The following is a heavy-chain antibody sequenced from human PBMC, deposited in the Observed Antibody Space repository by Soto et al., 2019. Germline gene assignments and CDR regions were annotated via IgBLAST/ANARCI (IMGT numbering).Heavy chain of an antibody. V-gene: IGHV3-64*01. J-gene: IGHJ6*03. CDR3: ARVTWNKINYYYMDV. CDR1: GFIFSNYP. D-gene: IGHD1-1*01. Sequence: GGSLRLSCAASGFIFSNYPMHWVRQAPGKGLEYVSAISSNGGSTYYGNSVEGRFTISRDNSKNTLCLQMGSLSAEDTAVYYWARVTWNKINYYYMDVWGKGTTVTVSS. CDR2: ISSNGGST.